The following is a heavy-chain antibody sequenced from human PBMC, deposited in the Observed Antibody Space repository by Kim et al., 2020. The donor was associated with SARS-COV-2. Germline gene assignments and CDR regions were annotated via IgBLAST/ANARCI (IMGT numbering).Heavy chain of an antibody. CDR3: ANKRGYSSSWEDFDY. D-gene: IGHD6-13*01. Sequence: DSVKGRVNTSRDNSKNPLYMQMDRLRAEDTAVYYCANKRGYSSSWEDFDYWGQGTLVTVSS. J-gene: IGHJ4*02. V-gene: IGHV3-23*01.